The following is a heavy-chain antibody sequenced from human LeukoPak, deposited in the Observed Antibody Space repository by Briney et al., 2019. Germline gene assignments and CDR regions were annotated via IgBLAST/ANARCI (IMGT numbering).Heavy chain of an antibody. D-gene: IGHD3-3*01. Sequence: ASVKVSCKASGYTLTIYYMHWVRQAPGQGLEWMGIINPSGGSTNYAQKFQGRVTSTRDTSTSTVYMELSSLTSEDTAVYYCARGGGGDRLDYWGQGTLVTVSS. CDR3: ARGGGGDRLDY. CDR1: GYTLTIYY. CDR2: INPSGGST. V-gene: IGHV1-46*01. J-gene: IGHJ4*02.